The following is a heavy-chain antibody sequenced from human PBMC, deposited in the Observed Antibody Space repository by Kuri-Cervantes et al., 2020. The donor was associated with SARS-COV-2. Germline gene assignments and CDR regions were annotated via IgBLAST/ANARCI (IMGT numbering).Heavy chain of an antibody. CDR3: AKDIVVVSDGIAHYYYYYGMDV. D-gene: IGHD2-2*02. CDR2: IIPIFGTA. J-gene: IGHJ6*02. Sequence: SVKVSCKASGGTFSSYAISWVRQAPEQGLEWMGGIIPIFGTANYAQKFQGRVTITADESTSTAYMELSSLRSEDTAVYYCAKDIVVVSDGIAHYYYYYGMDVWGQGTTVTVSS. CDR1: GGTFSSYA. V-gene: IGHV1-69*13.